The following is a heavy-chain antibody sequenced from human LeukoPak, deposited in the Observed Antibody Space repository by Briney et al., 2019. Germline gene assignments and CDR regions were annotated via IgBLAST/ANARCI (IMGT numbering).Heavy chain of an antibody. Sequence: GGSLRLSCAASGFTFSSYGMHWVRQAPGKGLEWVSFIRYDGTIKYYADSVKGRFTISRDNSKNTMYLQMNSVRPEDTAVYYCAKDLMPRKRESWNRIPAAGPQPPDYWGQGTLVTVSS. CDR3: AKDLMPRKRESWNRIPAAGPQPPDY. J-gene: IGHJ4*02. CDR1: GFTFSSYG. V-gene: IGHV3-30*02. D-gene: IGHD6-13*01. CDR2: IRYDGTIK.